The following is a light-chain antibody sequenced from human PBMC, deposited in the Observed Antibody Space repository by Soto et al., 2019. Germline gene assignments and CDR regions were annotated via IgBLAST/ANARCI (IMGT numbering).Light chain of an antibody. CDR3: SSYTRSITYV. Sequence: QSALTQPASVSVSPGQSITISCTGTSSDVCGYNYVSWYQQHPGKAPKLMIYEVTHRPSGVSTRFSGSKSGNTASLTISGLQADDEADYYCSSYTRSITYVFGTGTKLTVL. J-gene: IGLJ1*01. CDR2: EVT. CDR1: SSDVCGYNY. V-gene: IGLV2-14*01.